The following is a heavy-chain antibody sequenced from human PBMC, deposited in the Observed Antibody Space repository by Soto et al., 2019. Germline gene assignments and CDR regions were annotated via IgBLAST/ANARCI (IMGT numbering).Heavy chain of an antibody. D-gene: IGHD3-10*01. CDR1: GYSFTSLD. J-gene: IGHJ4*02. CDR3: ARGVSAGVHY. Sequence: GASVKVSCKASGYSFTSLDINWVRQTAGQGLEWMGWMEPSTGRTGYAQKFQGRVTMTRDTSINTAYMELTTLTSDDTAFYYCARGVSAGVHYWGQGTLVTVYS. CDR2: MEPSTGRT. V-gene: IGHV1-8*01.